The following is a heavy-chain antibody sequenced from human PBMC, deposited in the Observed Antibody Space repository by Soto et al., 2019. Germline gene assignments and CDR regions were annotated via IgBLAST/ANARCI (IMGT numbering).Heavy chain of an antibody. CDR3: GRERTVAGNDY. CDR1: GYTFTSYD. D-gene: IGHD6-19*01. V-gene: IGHV1-8*01. Sequence: QVPLVQSGAEVKKSGASVKVSCKASGYTFTSYDFNWVRQATGQGLEWMGWMNPNSGNTGYAQKFKVRVTMTRNTSISTAYMGLSSLISEATAVYYCGRERTVAGNDYWGQGTLVTVSS. CDR2: MNPNSGNT. J-gene: IGHJ4*02.